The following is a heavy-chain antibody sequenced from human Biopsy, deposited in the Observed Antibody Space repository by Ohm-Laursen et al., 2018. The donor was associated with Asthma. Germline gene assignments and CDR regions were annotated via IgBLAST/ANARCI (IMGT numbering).Heavy chain of an antibody. CDR3: ARAVDYSHYYGIGV. D-gene: IGHD3-10*01. Sequence: ASVKVSCKTSGYTFNSAGITRVRQAPGQGLEWMGWISVYNGNTKVAQKLQDRVTMITGASTSTAYMELRSLRSDDTAVYFCARAVDYSHYYGIGVWGQGTTVTVS. V-gene: IGHV1-18*01. CDR1: GYTFNSAG. J-gene: IGHJ6*02. CDR2: ISVYNGNT.